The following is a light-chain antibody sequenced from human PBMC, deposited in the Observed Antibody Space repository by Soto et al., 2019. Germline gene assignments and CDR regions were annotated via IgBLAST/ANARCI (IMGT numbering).Light chain of an antibody. CDR3: QQSYSTRT. V-gene: IGKV4-1*01. CDR2: WAS. J-gene: IGKJ1*01. Sequence: DIVMTQSPDSLAVSLGERATINCKSSQSVLYSSNNKNYLAWYQQKPGQPPKLLIYWASTRESGVPDRFSGSGSVTDFTLNSSTLQAEDEADYYCQQSYSTRTFAQGPKVEIK. CDR1: QSVLYSSNNKNY.